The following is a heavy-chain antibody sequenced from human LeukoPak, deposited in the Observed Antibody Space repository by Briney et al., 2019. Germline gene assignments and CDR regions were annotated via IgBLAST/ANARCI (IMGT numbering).Heavy chain of an antibody. Sequence: SETLSLTCAVYGGSFSGYYWSWIRQPPGKGLEWIGEINHSGSTNYNPSLKSRVTMSADTSKNQLSLKLSSVTAADTAVYYCARPYYYDSRIDPWGQGILVTVSS. CDR2: INHSGST. J-gene: IGHJ5*02. V-gene: IGHV4-34*01. CDR1: GGSFSGYY. CDR3: ARPYYYDSRIDP. D-gene: IGHD3-22*01.